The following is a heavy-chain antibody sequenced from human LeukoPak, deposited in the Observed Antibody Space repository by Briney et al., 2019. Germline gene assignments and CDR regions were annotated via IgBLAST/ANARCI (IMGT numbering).Heavy chain of an antibody. CDR3: ARWDEWLVSN. CDR1: GCAVSSNY. V-gene: IGHV3-53*01. Sequence: GGSLRLSCAASGCAVSSNYMSWVRQAPGKGLEWVSVIYSGGSTYYADSVKGRFTISRDNSKNTLYLQMNSLRAEDTAVYYCARWDEWLVSNWGQGTLVTVSS. CDR2: IYSGGST. D-gene: IGHD6-19*01. J-gene: IGHJ4*02.